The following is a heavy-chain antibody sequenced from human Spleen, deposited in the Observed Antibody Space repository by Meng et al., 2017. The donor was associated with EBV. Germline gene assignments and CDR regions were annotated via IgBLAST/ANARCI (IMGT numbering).Heavy chain of an antibody. J-gene: IGHJ4*02. CDR2: FIPMSGAP. CDR3: ASESRRGFTPDY. D-gene: IGHD3-10*01. V-gene: IGHV1-69*01. CDR1: GGTFSIDA. Sequence: QVQLVQYGGEGKKPGSSVRVSCQTSGGTFSIDAISWVRQARGQGLEWMGGFIPMSGAPHYARKFQGRITITADESTSTHYMDLINLTYEDAAMYYCASESRRGFTPDYWGQGTLVTVSS.